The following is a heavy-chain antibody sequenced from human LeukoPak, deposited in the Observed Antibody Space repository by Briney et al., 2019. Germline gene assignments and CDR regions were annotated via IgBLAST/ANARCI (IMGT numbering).Heavy chain of an antibody. D-gene: IGHD3-3*01. J-gene: IGHJ4*02. CDR3: ARGNVLRFLEWLSKKNFDY. Sequence: PGGSLRLSCAASGFTFSSYSMNWVRQAPGKGLEWVSSISSSSSYIYYADSVKGRFTISRDNAKNSLYLQMNSLRAEDTAVYYCARGNVLRFLEWLSKKNFDYWGQGTLVTVSS. V-gene: IGHV3-21*01. CDR1: GFTFSSYS. CDR2: ISSSSSYI.